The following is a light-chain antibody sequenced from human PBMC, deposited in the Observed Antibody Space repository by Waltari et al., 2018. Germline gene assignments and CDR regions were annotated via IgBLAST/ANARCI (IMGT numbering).Light chain of an antibody. CDR2: AAS. J-gene: IGKJ3*01. CDR1: QSISSY. Sequence: DIQMTQSPSSLSASVGDSVTITCRASQSISSYLNWYQQKPGKAPKLLIYAASSLQSGVPSMFSGSGSGTDFTLTISSLQPEDFATYYCQQSYSTPFTFGPGTKVDIK. CDR3: QQSYSTPFT. V-gene: IGKV1-39*01.